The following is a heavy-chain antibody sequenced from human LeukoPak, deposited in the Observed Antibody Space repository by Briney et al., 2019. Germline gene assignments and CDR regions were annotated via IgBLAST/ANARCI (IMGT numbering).Heavy chain of an antibody. Sequence: SETLSLTCTVSGGSITSSSHYWAWIRQPPGKGLEWIGSRYNTGSSYYNPSLQSRVTISVDTSKNQFSLKLSSVAAADTALYYCAGRGSSSGTFDVWGPGTFVTVSS. D-gene: IGHD2-2*01. CDR2: RYNTGSS. CDR1: GGSITSSSHY. V-gene: IGHV4-39*01. J-gene: IGHJ3*01. CDR3: AGRGSSSGTFDV.